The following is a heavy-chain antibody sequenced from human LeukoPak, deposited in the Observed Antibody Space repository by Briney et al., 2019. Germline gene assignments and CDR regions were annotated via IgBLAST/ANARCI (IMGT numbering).Heavy chain of an antibody. CDR3: ARDPGGSLDFDY. V-gene: IGHV1-18*01. D-gene: IGHD1-26*01. Sequence: ASVKVPCKASGGSFISYAISWVRQAPGQGLEWMGWISAYNGNTNYAQKLQGRVTMTTDTSTSTAYMELRSLRSDDTAVYYCARDPGGSLDFDYWGQGTLVTVSS. CDR2: ISAYNGNT. J-gene: IGHJ4*02. CDR1: GGSFISYA.